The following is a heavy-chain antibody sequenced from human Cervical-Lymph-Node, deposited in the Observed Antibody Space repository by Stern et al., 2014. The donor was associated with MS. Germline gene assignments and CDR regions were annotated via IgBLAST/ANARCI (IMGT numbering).Heavy chain of an antibody. Sequence: QVQLQQWGAGLVKPSETLSLTCAVYGGSFSGYYWSWIRQPPGKGLEWVGEINHSGSTNYNPSLQSRVTTQVDTSNNHISLKLSSVTAADTAVYYCARFCTERPAKKKQQLPTYFDYWGQGTLVTVSS. CDR2: INHSGST. J-gene: IGHJ4*02. CDR3: ARFCTERPAKKKQQLPTYFDY. CDR1: GGSFSGYY. D-gene: IGHD6-13*01. V-gene: IGHV4-34*01.